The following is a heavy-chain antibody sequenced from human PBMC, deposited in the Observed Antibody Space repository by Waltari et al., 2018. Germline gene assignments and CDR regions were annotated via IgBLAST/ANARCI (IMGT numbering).Heavy chain of an antibody. J-gene: IGHJ4*02. Sequence: QLQLQESGPGLVKPSETLSLTCTVSGGSISSSSYYWGWIRQPPGKGLEWIGSIYYSGSTYYNPSLKSRVTISVDTSKNQFSLKLSSVTAADTAVYYWARIAYYYDSSGLGNFDYWGQGTLVIVSS. D-gene: IGHD3-22*01. V-gene: IGHV4-39*07. CDR2: IYYSGST. CDR1: GGSISSSSYY. CDR3: ARIAYYYDSSGLGNFDY.